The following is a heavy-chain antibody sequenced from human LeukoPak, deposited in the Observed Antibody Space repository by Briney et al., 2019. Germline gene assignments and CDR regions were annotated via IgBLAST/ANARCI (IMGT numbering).Heavy chain of an antibody. CDR3: ARGSSSSWYSFDF. CDR2: IYFTGTT. D-gene: IGHD6-13*01. J-gene: IGHJ3*01. CDR1: GGSISSYY. Sequence: PSVTLSLTCSVSGGSISSYYWSWIRQPAGKGLEWIGRIYFTGTTNYNPSLQSRVTMSVDTSKYQFSLELSSVTAADTAVYYCARGSSSSWYSFDFWGQGTVVTVSS. V-gene: IGHV4-4*07.